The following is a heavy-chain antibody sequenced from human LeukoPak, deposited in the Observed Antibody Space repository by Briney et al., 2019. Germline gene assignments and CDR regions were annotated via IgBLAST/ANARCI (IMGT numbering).Heavy chain of an antibody. J-gene: IGHJ2*01. CDR1: GGSFSGYY. V-gene: IGHV4-34*01. CDR2: INHSGST. Sequence: KASETLSLTCAVYGGSFSGYYWSWIRQPPGKGLEWIGEINHSGSTNYNPSLKSRVTISVDTSKNQFSLKLSSVTAADTAVYYCARGNRSDYPDWYFDLWGRGTLVTVSS. CDR3: ARGNRSDYPDWYFDL. D-gene: IGHD4-17*01.